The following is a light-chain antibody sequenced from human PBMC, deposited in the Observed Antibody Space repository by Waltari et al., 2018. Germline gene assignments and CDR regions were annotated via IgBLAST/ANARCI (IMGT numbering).Light chain of an antibody. CDR2: NNN. J-gene: IGLJ1*01. V-gene: IGLV1-51*01. Sequence: QSVLTQPPSVSAAPGQKVTISCSGSNSNIGNNYVSWYQQLPGTAPKLFIYNNNKRPSEIPARCAGPVSGTSATLGITGLQTGDEADYYCGTWDSSLSGYVFGTGTKVTVL. CDR1: NSNIGNNY. CDR3: GTWDSSLSGYV.